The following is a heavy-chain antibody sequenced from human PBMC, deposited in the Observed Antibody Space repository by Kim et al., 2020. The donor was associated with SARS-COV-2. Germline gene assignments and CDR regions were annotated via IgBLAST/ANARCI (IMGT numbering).Heavy chain of an antibody. Sequence: GGSLRLSCAASGFTFSNAWMSWVRQAPGKGLEWVGRIKSKTDGGTTDYAAPVKGRFTISRDDSKNTLYLQMNSLKTEDTAVYYCTTDDPGRPNYDILTGYSEYFQHWGQGTLVTVSS. CDR1: GFTFSNAW. D-gene: IGHD3-9*01. CDR2: IKSKTDGGTT. J-gene: IGHJ1*01. V-gene: IGHV3-15*01. CDR3: TTDDPGRPNYDILTGYSEYFQH.